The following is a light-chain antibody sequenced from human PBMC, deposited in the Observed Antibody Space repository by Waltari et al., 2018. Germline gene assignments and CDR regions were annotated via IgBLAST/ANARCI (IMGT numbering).Light chain of an antibody. Sequence: SYVLTQPPSASVAPGKTARMTCGGDNIENKNVQWYQQKPGQAPVLVMSYGTERPSGVPERFSGSNSGNTATLTISRAEAVDDADYYCQVWDSSSAHVVFGGGTKLTVL. CDR2: YGT. J-gene: IGLJ2*01. CDR1: NIENKN. V-gene: IGLV3-21*04. CDR3: QVWDSSSAHVV.